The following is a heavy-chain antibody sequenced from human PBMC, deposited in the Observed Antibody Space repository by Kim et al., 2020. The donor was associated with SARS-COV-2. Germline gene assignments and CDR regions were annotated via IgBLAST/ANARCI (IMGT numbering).Heavy chain of an antibody. D-gene: IGHD3-10*01. CDR2: ISAYNGNT. V-gene: IGHV1-18*01. J-gene: IGHJ5*02. CDR1: GYTFTSYG. Sequence: ASVKVSCKASGYTFTSYGISWVRQAPGQGLEWMGWISAYNGNTNYAQKLQGRVTMTTDTSTSTAYMELRSLRSDDTAVYYCARDGEGFGELLPNWFDPWGQGTLVTVSS. CDR3: ARDGEGFGELLPNWFDP.